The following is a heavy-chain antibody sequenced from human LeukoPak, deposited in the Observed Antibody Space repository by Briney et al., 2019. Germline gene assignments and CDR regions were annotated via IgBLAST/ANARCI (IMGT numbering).Heavy chain of an antibody. CDR1: GFTFSSYA. D-gene: IGHD3-22*01. Sequence: PGGSLRLSCAASGFTFSSYAMHWVRQAPGKGLEWVAVISYDGSNKYYADSVKGRFTISRDNAKNSLYLQMNSLRAEDTAVYYCASRYYYDSSGKFDYWGQGTLVTVSS. CDR3: ASRYYYDSSGKFDY. CDR2: ISYDGSNK. V-gene: IGHV3-30*04. J-gene: IGHJ4*02.